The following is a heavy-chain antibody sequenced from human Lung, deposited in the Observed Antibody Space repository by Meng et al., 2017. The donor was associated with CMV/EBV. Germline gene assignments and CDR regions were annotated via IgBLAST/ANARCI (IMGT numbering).Heavy chain of an antibody. V-gene: IGHV3-23*01. CDR3: VRAPSYYILTAYPMAFDY. CDR1: GSTFNTHP. CDR2: IYSSGSGRT. J-gene: IGHJ4*02. D-gene: IGHD3-9*01. Sequence: GGSLRLXCATSGSTFNTHPMHWVRQTPGKGLQWVSVIYSSGSGRTKYADSVKGRFTISRDNSKNSVFLQMNSLRADDTAVYYCVRAPSYYILTAYPMAFDYXGQGXLVTVSS.